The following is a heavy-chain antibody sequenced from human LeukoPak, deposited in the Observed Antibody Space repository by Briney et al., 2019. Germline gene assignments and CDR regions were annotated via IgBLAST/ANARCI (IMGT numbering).Heavy chain of an antibody. Sequence: SETLSLTCTVSGGSINSGYFWNWIRRHPGTGLEYIGYISYTGRTYYNPSLKSRLTMSIDTSKKQFSLKLSSVTAADTAVYYCARGDDHFDYWGQGALVTVSS. CDR3: ARGDDHFDY. CDR2: ISYTGRT. V-gene: IGHV4-31*03. J-gene: IGHJ4*02. CDR1: GGSINSGYF.